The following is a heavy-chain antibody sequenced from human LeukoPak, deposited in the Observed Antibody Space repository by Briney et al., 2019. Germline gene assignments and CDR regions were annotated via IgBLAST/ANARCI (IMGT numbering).Heavy chain of an antibody. CDR2: IKEDGSVK. V-gene: IGHV3-7*03. CDR3: AKLMRHMMEDVYDV. CDR1: GFTFSSHW. J-gene: IGHJ3*01. Sequence: GGSLRLSCTASGFTFSSHWMTWVRQPPGKGLEWVANIKEDGSVKYYVDSVKGRFTISRDNTNNALYLQMNSLRADDTAVYFCAKLMRHMMEDVYDVWGQGTMVTVSS. D-gene: IGHD3-16*01.